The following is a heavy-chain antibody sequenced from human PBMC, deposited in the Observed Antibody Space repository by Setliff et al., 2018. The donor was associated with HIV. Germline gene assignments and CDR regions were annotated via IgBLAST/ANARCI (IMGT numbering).Heavy chain of an antibody. CDR2: IDYSGSA. Sequence: NPSETLSLTCTVSSGSISSGTYYWSWIRQYPGKGLEWIGYIDYSGSAFYNPSLKSRVAISVDTSENQFSLKLNSVTAADTAVYYCARRGRDGVFIMFATGFDPWGQGALVTVSS. J-gene: IGHJ5*02. CDR1: SGSISSGTYY. V-gene: IGHV4-39*01. CDR3: ARRGRDGVFIMFATGFDP. D-gene: IGHD2-8*01.